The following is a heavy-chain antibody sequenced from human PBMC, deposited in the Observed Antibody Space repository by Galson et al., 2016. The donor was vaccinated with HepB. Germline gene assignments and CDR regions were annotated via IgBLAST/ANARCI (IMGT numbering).Heavy chain of an antibody. CDR2: IDDNGANI. Sequence: SLRLSCAASGFTFSSYAMSWVRQAPGKGLEWVSVIDDNGANIYYADSVKGRFTISRDNSDNTLSLQMNRLRAEDTARYYCVRDFDYWGRGTQVTVSS. CDR3: VRDFDY. V-gene: IGHV3-23*01. CDR1: GFTFSSYA. J-gene: IGHJ4*02.